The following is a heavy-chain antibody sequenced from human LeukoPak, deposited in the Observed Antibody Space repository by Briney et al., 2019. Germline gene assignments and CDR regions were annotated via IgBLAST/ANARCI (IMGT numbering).Heavy chain of an antibody. V-gene: IGHV4-59*08. CDR2: ISYSGST. Sequence: KPSETLSLTCTVSGGSISSYYWSWIRQPPGKGLEWIGYISYSGSTNYNPSLKSRVTISVDTSKNQFSLKLSSVTAADTAVFYCARHRYSSGWSDYDYWGQGTLVTVSS. D-gene: IGHD6-19*01. CDR3: ARHRYSSGWSDYDY. J-gene: IGHJ4*02. CDR1: GGSISSYY.